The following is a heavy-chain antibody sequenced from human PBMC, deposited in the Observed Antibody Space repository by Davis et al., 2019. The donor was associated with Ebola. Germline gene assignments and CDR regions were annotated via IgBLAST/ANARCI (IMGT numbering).Heavy chain of an antibody. CDR1: GYTLTELS. J-gene: IGHJ4*02. V-gene: IGHV1-24*01. CDR2: FDPEDGET. CDR3: AISAAGDVEY. D-gene: IGHD6-25*01. Sequence: AASVKVSCKVSGYTLTELSMHWVRQAPGKGLEWMGGFDPEDGETIYAQKFQGRVTMTEDTSTDTAYMELSSLRSEDTAVYYCAISAAGDVEYWDQGTLVTVSS.